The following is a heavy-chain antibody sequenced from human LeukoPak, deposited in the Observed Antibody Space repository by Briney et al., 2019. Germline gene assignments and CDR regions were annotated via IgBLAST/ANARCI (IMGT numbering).Heavy chain of an antibody. J-gene: IGHJ4*02. CDR3: ARGGAAARPFDY. CDR2: INPNSGGA. CDR1: GYTFTDYY. Sequence: GASVKVSCKTSGYTFTDYYIHWVRQAPGQGLEWMGWINPNSGGADYAQKFQVRVTVTRDTSISTAYMELTSLRSDDTALCYCARGGAAARPFDYWGQGTLVTVSS. D-gene: IGHD6-6*01. V-gene: IGHV1-2*02.